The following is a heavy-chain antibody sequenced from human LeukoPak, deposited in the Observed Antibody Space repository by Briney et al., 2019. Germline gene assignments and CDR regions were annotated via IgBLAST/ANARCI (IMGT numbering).Heavy chain of an antibody. J-gene: IGHJ4*02. D-gene: IGHD3-22*01. CDR1: GGSISSGSYY. CDR2: IYTSGST. Sequence: SQTLSLTCTVSGGSISSGSYYWSWLRQPAGKGLEWIGRIYTSGSTNYNPSLKSRVTISVDTTKNQFSLKLSSVTAADTAVYYCARAGDDSSGYSLDYWGQGTLVTVSS. CDR3: ARAGDDSSGYSLDY. V-gene: IGHV4-61*02.